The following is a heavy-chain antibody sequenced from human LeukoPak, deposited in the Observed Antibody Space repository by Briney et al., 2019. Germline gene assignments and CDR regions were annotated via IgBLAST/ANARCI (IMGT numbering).Heavy chain of an antibody. V-gene: IGHV5-51*01. CDR1: GYSFSSYW. J-gene: IGHJ4*02. CDR3: VRQGYTSSENDY. CDR2: IYPGDSET. Sequence: GESLKISCKGSGYSFSSYWISWVRQMPGKGLEWIGVIYPGDSETRYSPSFQGQVTISADKSINTAYLQWSSLKASDSAMYYCVRQGYTSSENDYWSQGTPVTVSS. D-gene: IGHD6-13*01.